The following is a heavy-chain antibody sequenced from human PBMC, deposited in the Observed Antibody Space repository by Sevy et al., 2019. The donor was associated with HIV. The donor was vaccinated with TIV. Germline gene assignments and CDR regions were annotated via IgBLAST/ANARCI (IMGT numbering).Heavy chain of an antibody. CDR2: INPKSGDK. D-gene: IGHD3-10*01. V-gene: IGHV1-2*02. J-gene: IGHJ4*02. CDR3: ARVVDYGSGTFKDY. Sequence: ASVKVSCKASGYTFTGYSIYWVRQAPGQGLEWMGWINPKSGDKNYAQKFQGRVTMTRDTSISTAYMELSRLRSDDTAMYYCARVVDYGSGTFKDYWGQGTLVTVSS. CDR1: GYTFTGYS.